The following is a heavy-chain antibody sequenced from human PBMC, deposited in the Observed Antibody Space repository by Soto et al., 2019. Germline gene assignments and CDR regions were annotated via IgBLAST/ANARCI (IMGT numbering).Heavy chain of an antibody. CDR3: ARGQRFTDWFDP. Sequence: SETLSLTCSLAGGTISGYYWTWIRQPAGKGLEWIGRIYSSGNTKYNPSLQSRVTMSLDTSNNQFSLRLTSVTAAATAVYYCARGQRFTDWFDPWGQGTLVTVSS. D-gene: IGHD3-3*01. J-gene: IGHJ5*02. CDR2: IYSSGNT. CDR1: GGTISGYY. V-gene: IGHV4-4*07.